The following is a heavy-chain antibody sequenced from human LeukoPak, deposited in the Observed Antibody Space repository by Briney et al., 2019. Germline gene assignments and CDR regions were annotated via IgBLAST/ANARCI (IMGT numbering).Heavy chain of an antibody. V-gene: IGHV4-34*01. CDR1: GGSFSGYY. J-gene: IGHJ4*02. Sequence: SETLSLTCAVYGGSFSGYYWSWIRQPPGKGLEWIGEINHSGSTNYNPSLKSRVTISVDTSKNQFSLKLSSVTAADTAVYYCARVYYDSSGSVRLDYWGQGTLVTVSS. CDR3: ARVYYDSSGSVRLDY. CDR2: INHSGST. D-gene: IGHD3-22*01.